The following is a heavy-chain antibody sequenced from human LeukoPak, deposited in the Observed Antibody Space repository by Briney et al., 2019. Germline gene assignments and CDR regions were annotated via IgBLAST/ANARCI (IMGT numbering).Heavy chain of an antibody. V-gene: IGHV4-59*01. CDR1: GGSISSYY. D-gene: IGHD3-3*01. CDR3: ARAPLNYYDFWSGYYGSWFDP. Sequence: SETLSLTCTVSGGSISSYYWSWFRQPPGKGLEWIGYIYYSGSTNYNPSLKSRVTISVDTSKNQFSLKLSSVTAADTAVYYCARAPLNYYDFWSGYYGSWFDPWGQGTLVTVSS. CDR2: IYYSGST. J-gene: IGHJ5*02.